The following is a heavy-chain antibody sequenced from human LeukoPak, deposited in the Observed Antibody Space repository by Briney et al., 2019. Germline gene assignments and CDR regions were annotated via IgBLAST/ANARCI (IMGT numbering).Heavy chain of an antibody. D-gene: IGHD2-15*01. CDR2: IYYSGST. V-gene: IGHV4-30-4*01. J-gene: IGHJ6*02. CDR1: GGSISSGDYY. CDR3: AREGYCSGGSCYYYYYGMDV. Sequence: SETLSLTCTVSGGSISSGDYYWSWIRQPPGKGLEWIGYIYYSGSTYYNPSLKSRVTISVDTSKNQFSLKLSSVTAADTAVYYCAREGYCSGGSCYYYYYGMDVWGQGTTVTVSS.